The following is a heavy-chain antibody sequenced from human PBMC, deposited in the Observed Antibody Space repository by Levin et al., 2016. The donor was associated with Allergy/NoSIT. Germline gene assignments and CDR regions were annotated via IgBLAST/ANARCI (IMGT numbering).Heavy chain of an antibody. D-gene: IGHD2-21*02. CDR3: ASRTLAYCGGDCYSNFYYYGMDV. Sequence: SETLSLTCTVSGGSLSPYYWSWIRQHPGKGLEWIGYIYYSGSTYYNPSLESRVTISLDTSENEFSLKLSSVTAADTAVYYCASRTLAYCGGDCYSNFYYYGMDVWGQGTTVTVSS. V-gene: IGHV4-59*06. CDR1: GGSLSPYY. J-gene: IGHJ6*02. CDR2: IYYSGST.